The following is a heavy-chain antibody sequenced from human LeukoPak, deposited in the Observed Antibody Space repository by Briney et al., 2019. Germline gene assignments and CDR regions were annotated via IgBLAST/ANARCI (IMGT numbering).Heavy chain of an antibody. CDR1: GYTFTGYD. D-gene: IGHD3-10*01. Sequence: GASVKVSCKASGYTFTGYDMHWGRQAPGQGLEWMGWINPNSGGTNYAQKFQGRVTMTRDTSISTAYMELSRLRSDDTAVYYCARTTPMVRGVYDYWGQGTLVTVSS. CDR2: INPNSGGT. J-gene: IGHJ4*02. V-gene: IGHV1-2*02. CDR3: ARTTPMVRGVYDY.